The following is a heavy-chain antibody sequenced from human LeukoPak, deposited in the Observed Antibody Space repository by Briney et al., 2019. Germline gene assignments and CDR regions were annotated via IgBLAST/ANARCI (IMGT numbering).Heavy chain of an antibody. CDR3: AKHSLCLTYYDFWSGYYSPCYMDV. CDR2: IYYSGST. D-gene: IGHD3-3*01. CDR1: GGSISSSSYY. V-gene: IGHV4-39*01. Sequence: NPSETLSLTCTVSGGSISSSSYYWGWIRQPPGKGLEWIGSIYYSGSTYYNPSLKSRVTISVYTSKNQFSLKLSSVTAADTAVYYCAKHSLCLTYYDFWSGYYSPCYMDVWGKGTTVTVSS. J-gene: IGHJ6*03.